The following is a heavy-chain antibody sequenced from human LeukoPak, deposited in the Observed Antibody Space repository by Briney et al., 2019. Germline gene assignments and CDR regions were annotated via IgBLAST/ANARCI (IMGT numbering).Heavy chain of an antibody. CDR1: GFTFSNTW. J-gene: IGHJ4*02. D-gene: IGHD6-13*01. Sequence: GGSLRLPCAASGFTFSNTWMHWVRQAPGKGLVWVSRIDSDGGRITYADSVKGRFTISRDNAKNTVYLQMHSLRAEDTAVYYCARDWYFSIDYWGQGTLVTVSS. V-gene: IGHV3-74*01. CDR2: IDSDGGRI. CDR3: ARDWYFSIDY.